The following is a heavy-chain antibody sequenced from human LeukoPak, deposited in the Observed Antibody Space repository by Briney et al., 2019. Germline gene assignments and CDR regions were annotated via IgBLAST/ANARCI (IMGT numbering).Heavy chain of an antibody. J-gene: IGHJ6*02. D-gene: IGHD5-12*01. CDR2: IIPILGIA. Sequence: SVKVSCKASGYTLTSYYMHWVRQAPGQGLEWMGRIIPILGIANYAQKFQGRVTITTDKSTSTAYMELSSLRSEDTAVYYCASIVATIDDYYYGMDVWGQGTTVTVSS. V-gene: IGHV1-69*02. CDR1: GYTLTSYY. CDR3: ASIVATIDDYYYGMDV.